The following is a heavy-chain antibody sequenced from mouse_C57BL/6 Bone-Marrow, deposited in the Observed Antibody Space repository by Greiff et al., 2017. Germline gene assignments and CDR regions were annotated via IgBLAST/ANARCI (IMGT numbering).Heavy chain of an antibody. CDR2: ITHSGET. D-gene: IGHD3-2*02. CDR1: GFPITSGYY. V-gene: IGHV12-3*01. CDR3: AGDLDSSDPLFAY. J-gene: IGHJ3*01. Sequence: KLEESGPGLVKPSQSLFLTCSITGFPITSGYYWIWIRQPPGKPLEWMGYITHSGETVYNPSLQSPNSITRETSKNPFFLQLNSVTTEDTAMYYGAGDLDSSDPLFAYWGQGTLVTVSA.